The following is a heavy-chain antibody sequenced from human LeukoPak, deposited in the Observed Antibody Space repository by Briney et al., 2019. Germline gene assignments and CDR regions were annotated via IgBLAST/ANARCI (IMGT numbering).Heavy chain of an antibody. V-gene: IGHV6-1*01. J-gene: IGHJ4*02. CDR1: GDSVSSNSAA. D-gene: IGHD3-10*01. Sequence: SQTLSLTCAISGDSVSSNSAAWNWIRQSPSRGLEWLGRTYYRSKWYNDYAVSVKSRITINPDTSKNQFSLQLNSVTPEDTAVYYCARDQALWFGELFPFDYWGQGTLVTVSS. CDR2: TYYRSKWYN. CDR3: ARDQALWFGELFPFDY.